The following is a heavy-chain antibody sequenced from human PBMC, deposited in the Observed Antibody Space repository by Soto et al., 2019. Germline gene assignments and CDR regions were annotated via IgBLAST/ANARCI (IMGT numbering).Heavy chain of an antibody. V-gene: IGHV3-11*06. J-gene: IGHJ4*01. CDR1: GFTFSDHY. CDR3: VRSGDNYNLLDY. Sequence: GGSLRLSCAASGFTFSDHYMSWIRQAPGKGLEWIGYSSNSGSFTRYADSVKGRFSISRDNAKNSLYLQMNSLRGDDTAIYYCVRSGDNYNLLDYWGHGTPVTVSS. D-gene: IGHD1-1*01. CDR2: SSNSGSFT.